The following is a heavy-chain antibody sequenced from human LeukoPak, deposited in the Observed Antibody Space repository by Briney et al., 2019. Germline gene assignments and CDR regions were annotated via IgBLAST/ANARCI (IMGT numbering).Heavy chain of an antibody. J-gene: IGHJ6*02. V-gene: IGHV1-8*02. CDR2: MNPNSGNT. CDR1: GYTFTSYA. Sequence: ASVKVSCKASGYTFTSYAMNWVRQATGQGLEWMGWMNPNSGNTGYAQKFQGRVTMTRNTSISTAYMELSSLRSEDTAVYYCARIPYYYDSSGNYGMDVWGQGTTVTVSS. CDR3: ARIPYYYDSSGNYGMDV. D-gene: IGHD3-22*01.